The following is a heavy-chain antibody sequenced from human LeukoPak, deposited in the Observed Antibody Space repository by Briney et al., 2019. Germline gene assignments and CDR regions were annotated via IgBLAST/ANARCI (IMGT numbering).Heavy chain of an antibody. J-gene: IGHJ5*02. CDR1: GGSVNTNAYY. D-gene: IGHD3-10*01. V-gene: IGHV4-39*01. Sequence: SETLSLTCAVSGGSVNTNAYYWGWIRQPPGEGLEWIGRVYFSGSTYYNTSIESRVNISVDTSKNQFSLTLRSVTAADTAVYYCGRQGPRGGTSATNWFDPWGQGTLVTVSS. CDR2: VYFSGST. CDR3: GRQGPRGGTSATNWFDP.